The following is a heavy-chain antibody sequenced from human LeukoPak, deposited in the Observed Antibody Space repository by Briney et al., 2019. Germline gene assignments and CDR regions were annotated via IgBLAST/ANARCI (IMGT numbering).Heavy chain of an antibody. CDR3: VREAGYCASVCLKSNWFDP. V-gene: IGHV3-23*01. J-gene: IGHJ5*02. CDR1: VFPFSSHA. CDR2: ISNGKT. Sequence: GGSLRLSCAASVFPFSSHAMIWVPQPPGKGLEWVSAISNGKTYYADSVRGRFTISRDDSKNTVYLQMNSLRDEDTAVYYCVREAGYCASVCLKSNWFDPWGQGTLVTVSS. D-gene: IGHD2-21*02.